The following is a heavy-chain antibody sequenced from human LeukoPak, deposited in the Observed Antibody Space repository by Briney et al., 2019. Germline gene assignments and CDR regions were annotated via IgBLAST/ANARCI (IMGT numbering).Heavy chain of an antibody. D-gene: IGHD4-17*01. CDR2: ISSNAGGT. V-gene: IGHV3-64D*06. J-gene: IGHJ4*02. Sequence: GGSLRLSCSASGFTFSSYAMHWVRQAPGKGLEFVSAISSNAGGTYYADSVQGRFTISRDNSKNTLYLQMSSLRAEDTAVYYCVKSFRYGDYVSFDCWGQGTLVSVSS. CDR1: GFTFSSYA. CDR3: VKSFRYGDYVSFDC.